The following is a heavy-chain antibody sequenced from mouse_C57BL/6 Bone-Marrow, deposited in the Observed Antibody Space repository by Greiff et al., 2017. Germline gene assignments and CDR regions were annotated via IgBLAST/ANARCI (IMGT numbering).Heavy chain of an antibody. Sequence: EVKLVESGGDLVKPGGSLKLSCAASGFTFSSYGMSWVRQTPDKRLEWVATISSGGSYTYYPDSVKGRFTISRDNAKNTLYLQMSSLKSEDTAMYYCARRAPFTTVVASRYYFDYWGQGTTLTVSS. CDR1: GFTFSSYG. CDR3: ARRAPFTTVVASRYYFDY. D-gene: IGHD1-1*01. J-gene: IGHJ2*01. V-gene: IGHV5-6*01. CDR2: ISSGGSYT.